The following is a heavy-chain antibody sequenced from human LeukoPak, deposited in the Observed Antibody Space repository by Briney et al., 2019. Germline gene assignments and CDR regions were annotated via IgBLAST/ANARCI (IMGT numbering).Heavy chain of an antibody. J-gene: IGHJ3*01. V-gene: IGHV7-4-1*02. CDR3: ARGLSGSYYSPPSF. CDR2: INTNTGNP. D-gene: IGHD1-26*01. CDR1: GYTLTSYA. Sequence: GASVKVSCKASGYTLTSYAMNWVRQAPGQGLEWMGWINTNTGNPTYAQGFTGRFVFSLDTSVSTAYLQISSLKAEDTAVYYCARGLSGSYYSPPSFWGQGTMVTVSS.